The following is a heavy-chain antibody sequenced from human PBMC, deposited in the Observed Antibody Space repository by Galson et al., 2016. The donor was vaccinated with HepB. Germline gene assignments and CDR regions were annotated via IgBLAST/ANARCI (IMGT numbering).Heavy chain of an antibody. V-gene: IGHV3-74*01. CDR3: ARDSDTIFGVVIYDY. CDR1: GFTFSSFW. CDR2: INLDGSST. J-gene: IGHJ4*02. D-gene: IGHD3-3*01. Sequence: SLRLSCAASGFTFSSFWMHWVRQAPGKGLVWVSSINLDGSSTSYADSVKGRFTISRDNAKKTLHLQMNSLRAEDTAVYYCARDSDTIFGVVIYDYWGQGTLVTVSS.